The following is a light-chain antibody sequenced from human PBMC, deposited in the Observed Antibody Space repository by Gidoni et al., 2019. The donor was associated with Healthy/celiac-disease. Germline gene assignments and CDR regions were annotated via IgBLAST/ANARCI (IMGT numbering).Light chain of an antibody. CDR1: SSNIGNNY. CDR2: DNN. J-gene: IGLJ2*01. V-gene: IGLV1-51*01. Sequence: QSVLTQPPSVSAAPGQKVTISCSGSSSNIGNNYVSWYQQLPGTAPKLLIYDNNKRPSGIPDRFSGSKSGTSATLGITGLQTGDEADYYCGTGDSSLSGVVFGGGTKLTVL. CDR3: GTGDSSLSGVV.